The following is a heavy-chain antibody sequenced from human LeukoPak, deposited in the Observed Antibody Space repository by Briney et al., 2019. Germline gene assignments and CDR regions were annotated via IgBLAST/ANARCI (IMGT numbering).Heavy chain of an antibody. J-gene: IGHJ4*02. CDR2: INTDGSST. Sequence: GGSLRLSCAASGFTFSSYWMHWVRQAPGKGLGWVSRINTDGSSTSYADSVKGRFTISRDNAKNTLYLQMNSLRAEDTAVYYCARDRGIDYWGQGTLVTVSS. D-gene: IGHD3-10*01. CDR1: GFTFSSYW. V-gene: IGHV3-74*01. CDR3: ARDRGIDY.